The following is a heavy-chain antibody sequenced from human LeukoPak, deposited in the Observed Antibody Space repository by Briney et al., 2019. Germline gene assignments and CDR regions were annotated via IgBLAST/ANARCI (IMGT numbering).Heavy chain of an antibody. J-gene: IGHJ4*02. Sequence: PGGSLRLSCAASGFTFSSYSMNWVRQAPGKGLEWVSSISSSSSYIYYADSVKGRFTISRDNAKNSLYLQMNSLRAEDTAVYYCARATRIVGAAYFDYWGQGTLVTVSS. D-gene: IGHD1-26*01. CDR1: GFTFSSYS. CDR3: ARATRIVGAAYFDY. V-gene: IGHV3-21*01. CDR2: ISSSSSYI.